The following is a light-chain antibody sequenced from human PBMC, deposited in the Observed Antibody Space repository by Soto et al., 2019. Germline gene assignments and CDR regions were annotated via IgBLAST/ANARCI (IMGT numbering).Light chain of an antibody. CDR2: GAS. CDR3: QQRSKWPPS. Sequence: EIVLKQAPSTLDSSPGERSTLSCSASQSVSSNYLAWYQQKPGQAHRLLIYGASSRATGIPDRFSGSGSGTDFTLTISRLEPEDFALYYCQQRSKWPPSFGQGTRPEIK. CDR1: QSVSSNY. J-gene: IGKJ5*01. V-gene: IGKV3D-20*02.